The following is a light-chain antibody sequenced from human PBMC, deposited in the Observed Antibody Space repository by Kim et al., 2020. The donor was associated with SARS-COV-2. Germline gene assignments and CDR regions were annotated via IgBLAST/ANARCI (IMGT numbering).Light chain of an antibody. CDR1: QSISSW. CDR2: KAS. V-gene: IGKV1-5*03. Sequence: DIQMTQSPSTLSASVGDRVTITCRASQSISSWLAWYQQKPGKAPKLLIYKASSLESGVPSRFSGSGSGTEFTLTISTLQPDDFATYSCQQYESYPYTFGQGTKLEI. CDR3: QQYESYPYT. J-gene: IGKJ2*01.